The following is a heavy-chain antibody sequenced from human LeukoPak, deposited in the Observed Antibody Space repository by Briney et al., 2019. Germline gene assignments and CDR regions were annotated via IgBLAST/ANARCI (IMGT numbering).Heavy chain of an antibody. CDR2: IFYSEST. J-gene: IGHJ4*02. CDR1: GGSISTYY. V-gene: IGHV4-59*01. D-gene: IGHD5-18*01. CDR3: ARSVDTSMVGDY. Sequence: SETLSLTCTVSGGSISTYYWSWIRQPPGKGLEWIGYIFYSESTNYNPSLKSRVTISLDTSKNQFSLKLNSVTAADTAVYYCARSVDTSMVGDYWGQGTLVTVSS.